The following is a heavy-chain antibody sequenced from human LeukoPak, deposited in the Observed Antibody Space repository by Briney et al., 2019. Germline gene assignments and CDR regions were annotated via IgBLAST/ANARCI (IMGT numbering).Heavy chain of an antibody. D-gene: IGHD3-10*01. CDR3: AGDRSRGSGTQGGY. CDR2: ISAYNGNT. J-gene: IGHJ4*02. CDR1: GYTFTSYG. Sequence: GASVKVSCKASGYTFTSYGISWVRQAPGQGIEWMGWISAYNGNTNYAQKLQGRVTMTTDTSTSTAYMELRSLRSDDTAVYYCAGDRSRGSGTQGGYWGQGTLVTVSS. V-gene: IGHV1-18*01.